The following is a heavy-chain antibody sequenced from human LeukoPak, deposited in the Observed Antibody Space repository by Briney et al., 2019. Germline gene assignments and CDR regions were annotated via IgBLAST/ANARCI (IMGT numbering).Heavy chain of an antibody. V-gene: IGHV1-69*05. J-gene: IGHJ6*03. D-gene: IGHD6-19*01. CDR3: ARDPYSSGWYSSYYYYYMDV. CDR1: GGTFSSYA. CDR2: IIPIFGTA. Sequence: SVKVSCKASGGTFSSYAISWVRQAPGQGLEWMVRIIPIFGTANYAQKFQGRVTITTDESASTAYMELSSLRSEDTAVYYCARDPYSSGWYSSYYYYYMDVWGKGTTVTVSS.